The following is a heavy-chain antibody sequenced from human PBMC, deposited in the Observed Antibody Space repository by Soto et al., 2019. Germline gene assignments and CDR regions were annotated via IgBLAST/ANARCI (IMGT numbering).Heavy chain of an antibody. CDR3: ARDWDSSGLFDP. D-gene: IGHD3-10*01. Sequence: SETLSLTCSVSGASITTYYWSWIRQPPGKGLEWIGSISYSGSTKYNPSLESRVMISLDTSKNQFSLRLTSVTAADTALYYCARDWDSSGLFDPWGQGALVAVSS. CDR2: ISYSGST. CDR1: GASITTYY. J-gene: IGHJ5*02. V-gene: IGHV4-59*01.